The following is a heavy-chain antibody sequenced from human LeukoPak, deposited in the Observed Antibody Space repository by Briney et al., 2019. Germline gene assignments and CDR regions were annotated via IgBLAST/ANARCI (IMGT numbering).Heavy chain of an antibody. V-gene: IGHV3-23*01. CDR1: GFTFSSYA. J-gene: IGHJ5*02. D-gene: IGHD3-3*01. Sequence: GGSLRLSCAASGFTFSSYAMSWVRQAPGKGLEWVSAISGSGGSTYYADSVKGRFTISRDNSKNTLYLQMNSLRAEDTAVYYCARGSSWSGYSVWFDPWGQGTLVTVSS. CDR3: ARGSSWSGYSVWFDP. CDR2: ISGSGGST.